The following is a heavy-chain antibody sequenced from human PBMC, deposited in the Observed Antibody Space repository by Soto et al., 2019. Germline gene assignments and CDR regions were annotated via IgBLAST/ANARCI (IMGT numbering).Heavy chain of an antibody. CDR1: GYTFTRSG. Sequence: GASVKVSCKASGYTFTRSGISWVRQAPGQGLEWMGWISTYNGDTNYAQTFQGRVTMTTDTSTSTAYMELRSLRSDDTAVYYCGRDLYQSVFYYGMDVWGQGTTVTVSS. V-gene: IGHV1-18*01. D-gene: IGHD2-2*01. CDR3: GRDLYQSVFYYGMDV. CDR2: ISTYNGDT. J-gene: IGHJ6*02.